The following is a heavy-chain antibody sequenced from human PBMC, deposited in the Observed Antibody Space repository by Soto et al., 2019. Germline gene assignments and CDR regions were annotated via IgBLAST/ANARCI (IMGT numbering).Heavy chain of an antibody. CDR1: RFTFSSYG. CDR3: ARPRVTFGGVIVIQGGDAFDI. J-gene: IGHJ3*02. V-gene: IGHV3-33*01. D-gene: IGHD3-16*02. CDR2: IWYDGSNK. Sequence: GGSLRLSCAASRFTFSSYGMHWVRQAPGKGLEWVAVIWYDGSNKYYADSVKGRFTISRDNSKNTLYLQMNSLRAEDTAVYYCARPRVTFGGVIVIQGGDAFDIWGQGTMVTVSS.